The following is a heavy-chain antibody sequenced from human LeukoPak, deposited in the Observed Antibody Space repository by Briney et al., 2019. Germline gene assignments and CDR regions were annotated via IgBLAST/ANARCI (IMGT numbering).Heavy chain of an antibody. Sequence: GGSLRLSCAASGFTVSRNYMSWVRQAPGKGLEWVSYISSSSSYTNYADSVKGRFTISRDNAKNSLYLQMNSLRAEDTAVYYCARDGTMVRGARMDVWGQGTTVTVSS. CDR1: GFTVSRNY. J-gene: IGHJ6*02. CDR2: ISSSSSYT. V-gene: IGHV3-11*05. D-gene: IGHD3-10*01. CDR3: ARDGTMVRGARMDV.